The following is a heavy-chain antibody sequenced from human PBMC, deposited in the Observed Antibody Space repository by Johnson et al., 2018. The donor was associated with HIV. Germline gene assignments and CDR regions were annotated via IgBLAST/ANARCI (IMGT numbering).Heavy chain of an antibody. D-gene: IGHD4-23*01. V-gene: IGHV3-20*04. J-gene: IGHJ3*02. Sequence: VQLVESGGGLVQPGRSLRLSCTASGFTVSSNYMSWVRQAPGKGLEWVSGSNWNGGSTGYGDSVKGRFTISRDNSKNSLYLQMNSLRTEDTALYYCGVADYGGPDAFDIWGQGTMVTVSS. CDR2: SNWNGGST. CDR1: GFTVSSNY. CDR3: GVADYGGPDAFDI.